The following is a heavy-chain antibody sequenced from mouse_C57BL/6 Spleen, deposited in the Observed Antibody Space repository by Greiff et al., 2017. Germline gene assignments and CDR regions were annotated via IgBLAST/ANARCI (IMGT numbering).Heavy chain of an antibody. CDR2: IDPSDSYT. J-gene: IGHJ4*01. V-gene: IGHV1-69*01. D-gene: IGHD3-2*02. CDR1: GYTFTSYW. Sequence: QVQLQQPGAELVMPGASVKLSCKASGYTFTSYWMHWVKQRPGQGLEWIGEIDPSDSYTNYTQKFKGKSTLTVDKSSSTAYMQLSSLTSEDSAVYYCARSGTAQATMDYWGQGTSVTVSS. CDR3: ARSGTAQATMDY.